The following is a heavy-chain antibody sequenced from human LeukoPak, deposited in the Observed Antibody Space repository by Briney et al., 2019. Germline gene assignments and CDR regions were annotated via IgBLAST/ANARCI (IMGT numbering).Heavy chain of an antibody. Sequence: GGSLRLSCAAPGFTFSSYWMSWVRQAPGKGLGWVANIKQHGSEKYYVDSVKGRFTISRDNAKNSLYLQMNSLRAEDTAMYYCASASRYCSSTSCLSFDNWGQGTLVTVSS. V-gene: IGHV3-7*03. D-gene: IGHD2-2*01. CDR1: GFTFSSYW. J-gene: IGHJ4*02. CDR3: ASASRYCSSTSCLSFDN. CDR2: IKQHGSEK.